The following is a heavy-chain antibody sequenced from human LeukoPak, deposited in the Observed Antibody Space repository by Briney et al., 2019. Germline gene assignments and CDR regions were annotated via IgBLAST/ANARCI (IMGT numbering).Heavy chain of an antibody. CDR2: IYHSGST. Sequence: SETLSLTCTVSDYSINSGHYWGWIRQPPGKGLEWIGSIYHSGSTYDNPSLKSRVTISVDMSKNQFSLKLSSVTAADTAVYYCAREKAVAGTGAAFDIWGQGTMVTVSS. CDR1: DYSINSGHY. V-gene: IGHV4-38-2*02. CDR3: AREKAVAGTGAAFDI. J-gene: IGHJ3*02. D-gene: IGHD6-19*01.